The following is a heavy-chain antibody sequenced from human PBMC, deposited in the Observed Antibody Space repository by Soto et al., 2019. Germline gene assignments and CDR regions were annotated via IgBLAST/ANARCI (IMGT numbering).Heavy chain of an antibody. Sequence: QVQLVQSGAEVKKPGSSVKVSCKASGGTFSSYTISWVRQAPGQGLEWMGRIIPILGIANYAQKFQGRVTITADKSTSTANMELSSLRTEDTAVYYCARVGYYDSSGYYSSTWFDHWGQGTLVTVSS. CDR3: ARVGYYDSSGYYSSTWFDH. CDR1: GGTFSSYT. D-gene: IGHD3-22*01. V-gene: IGHV1-69*02. CDR2: IIPILGIA. J-gene: IGHJ5*02.